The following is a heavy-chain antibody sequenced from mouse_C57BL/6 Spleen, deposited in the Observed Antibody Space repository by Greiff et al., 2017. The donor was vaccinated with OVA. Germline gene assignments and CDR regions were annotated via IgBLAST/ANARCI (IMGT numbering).Heavy chain of an antibody. CDR2: INYDGSST. D-gene: IGHD2-4*01. CDR3: ARDGGLRRYFDV. CDR1: GFTFSDYY. Sequence: VQLKESEGGLVQPGSSMKLSCTASGFTFSDYYMAWVRQVPEKGLEWVANINYDGSSTYYLDSLKSRFIISRDNAKNILYLQMSSLKSEDTATYYCARDGGLRRYFDVWGTGTTVTVSS. V-gene: IGHV5-16*01. J-gene: IGHJ1*03.